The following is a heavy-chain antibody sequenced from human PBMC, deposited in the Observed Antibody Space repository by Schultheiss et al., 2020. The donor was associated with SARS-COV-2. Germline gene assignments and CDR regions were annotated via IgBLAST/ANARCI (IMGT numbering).Heavy chain of an antibody. J-gene: IGHJ4*02. D-gene: IGHD2-2*01. CDR3: ARNAKNLVPAAYALDY. CDR2: IIPIFGTA. Sequence: SVKVSCKASGGTFSSYAISWVRQAPGQGLEWMGGIIPIFGTANDEQKFQGRVTITADESTSTAYMELSSLRSEDTAVYYCARNAKNLVPAAYALDYWGQGTLVTVSS. CDR1: GGTFSSYA. V-gene: IGHV1-69*13.